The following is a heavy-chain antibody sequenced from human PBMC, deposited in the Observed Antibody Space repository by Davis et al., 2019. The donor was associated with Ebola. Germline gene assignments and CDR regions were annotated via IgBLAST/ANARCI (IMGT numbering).Heavy chain of an antibody. V-gene: IGHV3-23*01. Sequence: GGSLRLSCAASGFTFGSNTMNWVRQAPGKGLEWVSAISGGGGTYFADSVKGRFTISRDNSRNTLYLQLNSLRAEDTAVYYCARDRKVYTYWGQGTLVTVSS. CDR3: ARDRKVYTY. CDR1: GFTFGSNT. J-gene: IGHJ4*02. CDR2: ISGGGGT.